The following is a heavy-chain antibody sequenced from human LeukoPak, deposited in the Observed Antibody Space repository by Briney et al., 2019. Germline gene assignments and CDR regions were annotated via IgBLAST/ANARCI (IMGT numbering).Heavy chain of an antibody. D-gene: IGHD3-22*01. V-gene: IGHV3-33*01. CDR1: GFTFSSYG. CDR2: IWYDGSNK. Sequence: GGSLRLSCAASGFTFSSYGMHWVRQAPGKGLEWVAVIWYDGSNKYYADSVKGRFTISRDNSKNTLYLQMNSLRAEDTAVYYCARYYYDSSGPLGIDYWGQGTLVTVSS. CDR3: ARYYYDSSGPLGIDY. J-gene: IGHJ4*02.